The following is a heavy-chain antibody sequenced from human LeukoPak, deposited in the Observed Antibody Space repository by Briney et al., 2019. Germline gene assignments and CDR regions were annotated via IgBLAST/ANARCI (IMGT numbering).Heavy chain of an antibody. J-gene: IGHJ6*03. CDR2: IYTSGST. V-gene: IGHV4-4*07. Sequence: SETLSLTCTVSGGSISGYYWSWIRQPAGKGLEWIGRIYTSGSTNYNPSLKSRVTISLDKSKNQFSLTLSSVTAADTAVYYCARILFGSTSPARSYYYMDVWGKGATVTVSS. D-gene: IGHD2-2*01. CDR1: GGSISGYY. CDR3: ARILFGSTSPARSYYYMDV.